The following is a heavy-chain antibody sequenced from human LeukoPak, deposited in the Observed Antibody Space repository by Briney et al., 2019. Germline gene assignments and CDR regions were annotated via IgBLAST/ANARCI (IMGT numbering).Heavy chain of an antibody. Sequence: ASVKVSCKTSGYTFTDYYLHWVRQAPGQGLEWVGWIHPNTGATHHAQKFQGRLTMTRDTSISAVYMELTRLRSDNTAVYYCARDMGRYSGYDYDYWGQGTLVTASS. V-gene: IGHV1-2*02. CDR1: GYTFTDYY. CDR3: ARDMGRYSGYDYDY. CDR2: IHPNTGAT. J-gene: IGHJ4*02. D-gene: IGHD5-12*01.